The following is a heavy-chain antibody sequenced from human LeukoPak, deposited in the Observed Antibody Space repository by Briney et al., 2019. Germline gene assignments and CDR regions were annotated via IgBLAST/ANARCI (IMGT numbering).Heavy chain of an antibody. D-gene: IGHD2-15*01. CDR2: ISSSGGTI. V-gene: IGHV3-48*03. CDR3: ARDSSGGSCYDY. Sequence: PGGSLRLSCAASGFSFSNYEMNWVRQAPGKGLEWISYISSSGGTIYYADSVKGRFTISRDNAKNSLYLQMNSLRAEDTAVYYCARDSSGGSCYDYWGQGTLVTVSS. J-gene: IGHJ4*02. CDR1: GFSFSNYE.